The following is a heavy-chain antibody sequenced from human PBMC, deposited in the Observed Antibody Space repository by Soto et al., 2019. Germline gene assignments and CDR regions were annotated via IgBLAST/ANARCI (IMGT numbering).Heavy chain of an antibody. CDR1: GGSFRNYY. CDR2: VNHSGEA. J-gene: IGHJ5*02. CDR3: ARAERFPGSWFDP. D-gene: IGHD3-10*01. V-gene: IGHV4-34*02. Sequence: QVELQQWGAGLLKPSETLSLTCGVYGGSFRNYYWIWVRQPPGKGREWIGEVNHSGEATYNPSLQSRVSISLDTSNNHFSLKMTSVTAADTAIYFGARAERFPGSWFDPWGQGTQVTVSS.